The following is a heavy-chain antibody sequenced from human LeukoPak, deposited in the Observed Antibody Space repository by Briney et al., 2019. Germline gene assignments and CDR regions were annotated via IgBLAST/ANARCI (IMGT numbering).Heavy chain of an antibody. J-gene: IGHJ4*02. CDR2: IWYDGSNK. D-gene: IGHD6-19*01. V-gene: IGHV3-33*01. Sequence: PGGSLRLSCAASGFTFSSYGMHWVRQPPGRGLEWVAVIWYDGSNKYYADSVKGRFTNFRDNSKNTLYLQMTSLRAEDTAVYYCARDYFYSSGWYSLDYGGQGTLVTVSS. CDR3: ARDYFYSSGWYSLDY. CDR1: GFTFSSYG.